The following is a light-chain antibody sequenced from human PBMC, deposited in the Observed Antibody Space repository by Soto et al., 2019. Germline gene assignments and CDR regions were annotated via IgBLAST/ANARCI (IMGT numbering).Light chain of an antibody. CDR2: AAS. CDR3: QQSYSTPIT. Sequence: DIEMTQSPASLSPSVGARVTITCRASQSISSSYLNWYKQRPGKAPTLLISAASTLRSGVPSRFSGSGSGTDFTLTISSLQPGDFATYYCQQSYSTPITFGQGTRLEIK. V-gene: IGKV1-39*01. CDR1: QSISSSY. J-gene: IGKJ5*01.